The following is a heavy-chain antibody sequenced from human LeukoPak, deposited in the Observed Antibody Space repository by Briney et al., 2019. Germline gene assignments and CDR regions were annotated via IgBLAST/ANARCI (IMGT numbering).Heavy chain of an antibody. CDR2: INHSGST. Sequence: PSETLSLTCGVYGGSFSGYYWTWLRQPPGKGLEWIGEINHSGSTSYNPSLKSRVTISVDTSKNQFSLKVTSVTAADTAVYYCARRGEAAAWYDDYWGQESQVIVSS. J-gene: IGHJ4*02. CDR3: ARRGEAAAWYDDY. CDR1: GGSFSGYY. V-gene: IGHV4-34*01. D-gene: IGHD6-13*01.